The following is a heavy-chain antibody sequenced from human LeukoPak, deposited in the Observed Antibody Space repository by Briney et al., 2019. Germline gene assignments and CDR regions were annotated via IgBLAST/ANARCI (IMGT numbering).Heavy chain of an antibody. Sequence: GGSLRLSCAASGFTFSTSTMHWVRQAPGKGLEWVAVISYDGSNKLYADSVKGRFAISRDNSKSTLYLQMNSLRGYDSAVYYCARPLSNGYFHDSGGYYPYAMDVWGQGTTVTVSS. CDR1: GFTFSTST. J-gene: IGHJ6*02. CDR2: ISYDGSNK. V-gene: IGHV3-30*09. CDR3: ARPLSNGYFHDSGGYYPYAMDV. D-gene: IGHD3-22*01.